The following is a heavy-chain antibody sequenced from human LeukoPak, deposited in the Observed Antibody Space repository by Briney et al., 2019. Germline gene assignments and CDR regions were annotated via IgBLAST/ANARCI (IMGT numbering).Heavy chain of an antibody. CDR2: IYYSGST. CDR3: ARDGRSSWSRTHYMDV. V-gene: IGHV4-39*07. CDR1: GGSISSSSYY. J-gene: IGHJ6*03. D-gene: IGHD6-13*01. Sequence: PSETLSLTCTVSGGSISSSSYYWGWIRQPPGKGLEWIGSIYYSGSTYYNPSLKSRVTISVDTSKNQFSLKLSSVTAADTAVYYCARDGRSSWSRTHYMDVWGKGTTVTVSS.